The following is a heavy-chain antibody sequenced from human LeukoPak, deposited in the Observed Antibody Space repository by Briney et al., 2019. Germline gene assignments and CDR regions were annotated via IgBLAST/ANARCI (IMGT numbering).Heavy chain of an antibody. CDR3: ARHYYDRSGYYVHDY. D-gene: IGHD3-22*01. CDR1: GYSFSTYW. Sequence: GESLKISCKGSGYSFSTYWIGWIRQMPGRGLEWMGIIYPGDSDTRYIPSFEGQVTISADKSISTAYLRWSSLKASDTAIYYCARHYYDRSGYYVHDYWGQGTLVTVSS. V-gene: IGHV5-51*01. J-gene: IGHJ4*02. CDR2: IYPGDSDT.